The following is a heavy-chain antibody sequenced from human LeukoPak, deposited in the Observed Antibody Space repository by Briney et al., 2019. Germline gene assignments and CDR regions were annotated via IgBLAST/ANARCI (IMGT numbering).Heavy chain of an antibody. CDR2: MYLSGTA. CDR1: GASISSVNL. Sequence: SETLSLTCAVSGASISSVNLWNWVRQPPGRGLVWIGEMYLSGTATYNPSLKGRVTISIDKSENQFSLKLTSVTAADTAVYFCAGLEGRYSTGMYYYFDYWGQGTLVTVSS. CDR3: AGLEGRYSTGMYYYFDY. J-gene: IGHJ4*02. D-gene: IGHD2-8*01. V-gene: IGHV4/OR15-8*02.